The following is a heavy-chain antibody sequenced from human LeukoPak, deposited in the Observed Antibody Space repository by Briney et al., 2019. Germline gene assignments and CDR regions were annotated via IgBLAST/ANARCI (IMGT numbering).Heavy chain of an antibody. CDR2: ISGSSGHI. CDR1: GFTFSSYN. V-gene: IGHV3-21*01. J-gene: IGHJ4*02. CDR3: ARDLGYDSSGLYHYFDN. D-gene: IGHD3-22*01. Sequence: GGSLRLSCAASGFTFSSYNMNWVRQVPGKGLEWVSTISGSSGHIYYADSLKGRFTISRDNAKNSLYLQMNSLRAEDTAVYYCARDLGYDSSGLYHYFDNWGQGTLVTVSS.